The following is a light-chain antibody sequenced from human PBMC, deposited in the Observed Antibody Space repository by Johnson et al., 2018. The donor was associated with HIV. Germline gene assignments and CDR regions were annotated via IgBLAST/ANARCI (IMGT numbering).Light chain of an antibody. CDR2: DNN. Sequence: SVLTQSPSVSAAPGQKVTISCSGSSSNIGNNYVSWYQQLPGTAPKLLIYDNNKRPSGIPDRLSGSNSGTSATLGITRLRTGDEADYYCGTWYSSLSAYVFGTGTKVTVL. V-gene: IGLV1-51*01. CDR1: SSNIGNNY. J-gene: IGLJ1*01. CDR3: GTWYSSLSAYV.